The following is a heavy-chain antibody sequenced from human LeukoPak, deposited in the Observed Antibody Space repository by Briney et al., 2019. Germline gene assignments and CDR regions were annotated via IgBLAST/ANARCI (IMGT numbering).Heavy chain of an antibody. Sequence: GASVKVSCKASGYTFTDYYLHWVRQAPGQGLEWMGWINPKSGVTDSKMMFQGRVTLTRDTSITTAYMELISLTSDDAAVYYCARAGGYCGSTSCYSGYYYYFMDVWGKGTTATVSS. CDR3: ARAGGYCGSTSCYSGYYYYFMDV. J-gene: IGHJ6*03. CDR2: INPKSGVT. CDR1: GYTFTDYY. D-gene: IGHD2-2*01. V-gene: IGHV1-2*02.